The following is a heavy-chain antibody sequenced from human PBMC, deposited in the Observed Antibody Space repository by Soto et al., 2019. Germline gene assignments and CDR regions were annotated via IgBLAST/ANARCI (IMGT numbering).Heavy chain of an antibody. CDR3: AKGGSNKFDP. V-gene: IGHV4-59*01. J-gene: IGHJ5*02. CDR2: IHYSGST. CDR1: GGSISNYY. D-gene: IGHD6-13*01. Sequence: PSETLSLTCTVSGGSISNYYWSWIRQPPGKRLECIGYIHYSGSTYYNPSLKSRAAVSVDTSKNQFFLKVSSVTAADTAVYYCAKGGSNKFDPWGQGTLVTVSS.